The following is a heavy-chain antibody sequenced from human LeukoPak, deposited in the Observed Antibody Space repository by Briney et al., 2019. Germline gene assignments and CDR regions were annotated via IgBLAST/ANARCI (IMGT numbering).Heavy chain of an antibody. D-gene: IGHD2-21*02. CDR2: TNWDGGRT. J-gene: IGHJ4*02. Sequence: GSLRLSCAASGFTFDDYAMSWVRQTPGKGLEWVSGTNWDGGRTGYADSVKGRFTISRDNAKNSLYLQMNSLRVEDTAMYYCARDGRRRPPTPYCGGDCPLDYWGQGTLVSVSS. CDR3: ARDGRRRPPTPYCGGDCPLDY. V-gene: IGHV3-20*04. CDR1: GFTFDDYA.